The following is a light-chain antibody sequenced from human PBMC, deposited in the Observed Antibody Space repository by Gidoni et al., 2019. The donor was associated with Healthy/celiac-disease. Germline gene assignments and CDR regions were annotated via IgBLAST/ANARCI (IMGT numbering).Light chain of an antibody. CDR1: QSVSSN. J-gene: IGKJ4*01. CDR2: GAS. Sequence: IVMTQSPATLSVSQGDRATLSCRASQSVSSNLAWYQQKPGQAPSLLIYGASTTATGIPARFSGSGSGTDFTLTISSLQSEDFAVYYCQQYNNWPPLTFXGXTKVEIK. CDR3: QQYNNWPPLT. V-gene: IGKV3-15*01.